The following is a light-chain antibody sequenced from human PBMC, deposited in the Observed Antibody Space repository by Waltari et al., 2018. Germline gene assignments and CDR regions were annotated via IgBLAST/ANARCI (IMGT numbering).Light chain of an antibody. CDR3: QKYTSAPAT. V-gene: IGKV1-27*01. J-gene: IGKJ2*01. Sequence: DIQMTQSPSSLSASVGDRVTITCRASQGISNYLAWYQQKPGKVPQLLIYDASTLQSGGPSRFSGGGSGTEFTLTISSLRPEDVATYYCQKYTSAPATFGQGTKLEIK. CDR1: QGISNY. CDR2: DAS.